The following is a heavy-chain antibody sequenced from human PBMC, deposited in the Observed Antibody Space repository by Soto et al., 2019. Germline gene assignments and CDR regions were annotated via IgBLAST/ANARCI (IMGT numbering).Heavy chain of an antibody. CDR1: GFTFSNYA. CDR2: VGGSGDST. D-gene: IGHD2-15*01. CDR3: AKSPQGYCSGGSCYPPHYFDY. V-gene: IGHV3-23*01. J-gene: IGHJ4*02. Sequence: EVQLLDSGGGLVQPGGSLRLSCAASGFTFSNYAMSWVRQAPGKGLEWVSGVGGSGDSTYYADSVKGRFTISRDNSKDTLYLQMNSLRAEDTAVYYCAKSPQGYCSGGSCYPPHYFDYWGQGTLVTVSS.